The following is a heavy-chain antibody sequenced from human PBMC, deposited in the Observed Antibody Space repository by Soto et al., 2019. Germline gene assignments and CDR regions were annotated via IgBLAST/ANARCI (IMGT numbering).Heavy chain of an antibody. D-gene: IGHD6-19*01. V-gene: IGHV2-5*02. CDR1: GFSLSSTRVA. Sequence: SGPTLVNPTQTLTLTCTFSGFSLSSTRVAVGWIRQPPGKALEWLALIYWDDDKRYSPFLKSRLTIAKDTSKNQVVLTMTNMDPVDTATYYCAHSVVAGLGYYFDYWGQDTLVTVPS. CDR3: AHSVVAGLGYYFDY. CDR2: IYWDDDK. J-gene: IGHJ4*02.